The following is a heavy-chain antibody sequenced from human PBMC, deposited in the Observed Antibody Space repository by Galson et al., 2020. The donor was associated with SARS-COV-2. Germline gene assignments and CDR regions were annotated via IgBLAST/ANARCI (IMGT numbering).Heavy chain of an antibody. V-gene: IGHV4-34*03. J-gene: IGHJ4*01. Sequence: SQASETLSLTCAVDGGTFDSYFWPWVRQAPGKGPEWIGEIHASGTANYNPYLENRVALSVDKSKRQFSLTLPSVTAADAAFYFCTTKPPGRSFRFDYWGQGILVTV. CDR1: GGTFDSYF. D-gene: IGHD1-26*01. CDR3: TTKPPGRSFRFDY. CDR2: IHASGTA.